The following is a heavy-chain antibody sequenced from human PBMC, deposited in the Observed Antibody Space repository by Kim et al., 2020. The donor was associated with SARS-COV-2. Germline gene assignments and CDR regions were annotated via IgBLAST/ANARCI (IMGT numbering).Heavy chain of an antibody. CDR2: IYSGGST. Sequence: GGSLRLSCAASGFTVCSNYMSWVRQAPGKGLEWVSVIYSGGSTYYADSVKGRFTISRDNSKNTLYLQMNSLRAEDTAVYYCARAHYGSGSYDNRDYYYYGMDVWGQGTTVTVSS. J-gene: IGHJ6*02. CDR3: ARAHYGSGSYDNRDYYYYGMDV. V-gene: IGHV3-53*01. D-gene: IGHD3-10*01. CDR1: GFTVCSNY.